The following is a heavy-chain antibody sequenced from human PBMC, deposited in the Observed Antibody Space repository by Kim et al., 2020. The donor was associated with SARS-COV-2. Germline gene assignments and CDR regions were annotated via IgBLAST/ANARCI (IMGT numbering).Heavy chain of an antibody. V-gene: IGHV5-51*01. CDR1: GYSFTSYW. D-gene: IGHD4-4*01. J-gene: IGHJ6*02. Sequence: GESLKISCKGSGYSFTSYWIGWVRQMPGKGLEWMGIIYPGDSDTRYSPSFQGQVTISADKSISTAYLQWSSLKASDTAMYYCARHGGYSNYEPYYYYGMDVWGQGTTVTVSS. CDR3: ARHGGYSNYEPYYYYGMDV. CDR2: IYPGDSDT.